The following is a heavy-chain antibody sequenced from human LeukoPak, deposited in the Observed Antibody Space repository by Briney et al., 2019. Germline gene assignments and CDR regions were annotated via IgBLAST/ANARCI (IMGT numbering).Heavy chain of an antibody. CDR2: ISSSGSTI. V-gene: IGHV3-11*01. J-gene: IGHJ4*02. Sequence: GGSLRLSCAASGFTFSDYYVSWIRQAPGKGLEWVSYISSSGSTIYYADSVKGRFTISRDNAKNSLYLQMNSLRAEDTAVYYCASLYGSGSYYLGGVFDYWGQGTLDTVSS. CDR3: ASLYGSGSYYLGGVFDY. D-gene: IGHD3-10*01. CDR1: GFTFSDYY.